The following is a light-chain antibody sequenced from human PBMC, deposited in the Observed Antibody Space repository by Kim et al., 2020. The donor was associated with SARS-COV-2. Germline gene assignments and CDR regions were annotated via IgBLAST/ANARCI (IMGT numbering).Light chain of an antibody. CDR1: QSILYSPNNRNY. V-gene: IGKV4-1*01. Sequence: DIVMTQSPDSLAVSLGETATINCKSSQSILYSPNNRNYLAWYQQRPGQAPKLFIYWASTRDAGVPDRFSGSGSGTDFTLTISSLQAEDVAVYYCQQYYDTPITFGGGTKVDIK. J-gene: IGKJ4*01. CDR3: QQYYDTPIT. CDR2: WAS.